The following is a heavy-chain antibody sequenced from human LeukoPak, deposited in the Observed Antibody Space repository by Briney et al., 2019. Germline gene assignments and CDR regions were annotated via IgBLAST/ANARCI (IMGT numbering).Heavy chain of an antibody. CDR2: IWYDGSNE. CDR1: GFTFSRYG. V-gene: IGHV3-33*01. CDR3: ASSAYDYGY. D-gene: IGHD3-22*01. Sequence: GGSLRLSCAASGFTFSRYGMHWVRQAPGKGLEWVAVIWYDGSNEYYADSVKGRFTIFRDNSKNTLHLQMNSLRAEDTAVYYCASSAYDYGYWGQGTLVTVSS. J-gene: IGHJ4*02.